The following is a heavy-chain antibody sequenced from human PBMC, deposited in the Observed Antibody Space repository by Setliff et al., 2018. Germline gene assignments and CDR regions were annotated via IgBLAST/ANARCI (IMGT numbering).Heavy chain of an antibody. CDR3: ARSFSRREKFLLDY. V-gene: IGHV4-30-4*08. CDR2: IYYSGST. Sequence: SETLSLTCTVSGGSISSGDYYWSWIRQPPGKGLEWIGYIYYSGSTYYNPSLKSRVTISVDTSKNQFSLKVRSVTAADTAVYYCARSFSRREKFLLDYWGQGALVTGSS. CDR1: GGSISSGDYY. J-gene: IGHJ4*02.